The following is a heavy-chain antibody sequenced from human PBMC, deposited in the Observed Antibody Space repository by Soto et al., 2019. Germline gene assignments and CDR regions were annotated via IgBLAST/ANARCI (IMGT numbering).Heavy chain of an antibody. CDR1: GGSISSSSYY. CDR3: ARHRKMGATPMYYFDY. Sequence: QLQLQESGPGLVKPSETLFLTCTVSGGSISSSSYYWGWIRQPPGKGLEWIGSIYYSGSTYYNPSLKSRVTISVDTSKNQFSLKLSSVTAADTAVYYCARHRKMGATPMYYFDYWGQGTLVTVSS. V-gene: IGHV4-39*01. J-gene: IGHJ4*02. D-gene: IGHD1-26*01. CDR2: IYYSGST.